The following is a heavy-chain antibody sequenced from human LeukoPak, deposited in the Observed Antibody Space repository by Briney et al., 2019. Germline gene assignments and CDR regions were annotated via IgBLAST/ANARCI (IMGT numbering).Heavy chain of an antibody. D-gene: IGHD1-14*01. CDR2: ISSSSSYI. Sequence: GSLRLSCAASGFTFSSYSMNWVRQAPGKGLEWVSSISSSSSYIYYPDSVKGRFTISRDNAKNSLYLQMNSLRAEDTAVYYCARDATGSYWGQGTLVTVSS. CDR1: GFTFSSYS. CDR3: ARDATGSY. J-gene: IGHJ4*02. V-gene: IGHV3-21*01.